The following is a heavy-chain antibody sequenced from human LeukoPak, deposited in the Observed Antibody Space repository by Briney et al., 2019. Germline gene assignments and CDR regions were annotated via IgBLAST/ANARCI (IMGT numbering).Heavy chain of an antibody. CDR1: GFTFSSYS. V-gene: IGHV3-48*01. Sequence: GGSLRLSCAASGFTFSSYSMNWVRQAPGKGLEWVSYISSSSSTIYYADSVKGRFTISRDNAKNSLYPQMNSLRAEDTAVYYCAKGPDTAMARWGQGTLVTVSS. CDR2: ISSSSSTI. J-gene: IGHJ4*02. CDR3: AKGPDTAMAR. D-gene: IGHD5-18*01.